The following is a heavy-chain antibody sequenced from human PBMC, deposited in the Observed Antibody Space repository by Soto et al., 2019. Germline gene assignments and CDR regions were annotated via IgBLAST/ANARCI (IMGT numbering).Heavy chain of an antibody. CDR2: ISYGGINN. J-gene: IGHJ4*02. D-gene: IGHD4-4*01. CDR3: ARTTVVSGTPDFDY. CDR1: GFTFSNFP. Sequence: QVQLVESGGGVVQPGRSLRLSCAASGFTFSNFPMHWVRQAPGKGLEWVAVISYGGINNYYADSVKGRFTISRDDSKNTVYLQMNGLRPEDTAVYFCARTTVVSGTPDFDYWGPGTLVTVSS. V-gene: IGHV3-30-3*01.